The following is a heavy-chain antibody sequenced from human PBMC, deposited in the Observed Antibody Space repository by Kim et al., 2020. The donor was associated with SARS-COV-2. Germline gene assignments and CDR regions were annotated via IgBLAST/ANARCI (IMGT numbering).Heavy chain of an antibody. CDR1: GGSISSGGYY. CDR3: ARDYYGSGSYIPYYYYGMDV. J-gene: IGHJ6*02. Sequence: SETLSLTCTVSGGSISSGGYYWSWIRQHPGKGLEWIGYIYYSGSTYYNPSLKSRVTISVDTSKNQFSLKLSSVTAADTAVYYCARDYYGSGSYIPYYYYGMDVWGQGTTVTVSS. CDR2: IYYSGST. V-gene: IGHV4-31*03. D-gene: IGHD3-10*01.